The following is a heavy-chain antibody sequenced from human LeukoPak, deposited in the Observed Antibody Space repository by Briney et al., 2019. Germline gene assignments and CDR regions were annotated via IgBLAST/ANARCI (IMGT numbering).Heavy chain of an antibody. CDR3: AKVGVVTPRIGAFDI. J-gene: IGHJ3*02. D-gene: IGHD4-23*01. V-gene: IGHV3-23*01. CDR2: ISGSGGST. CDR1: GFTFSSYA. Sequence: GGSLRLSCAASGFTFSSYAMSWVRQAPGKGLHWVSAISGSGGSTYYADSVKGRFTIVRDNSKNTLYLQMNSLRAEDTAVYYCAKVGVVTPRIGAFDIWGQGTMVTVSS.